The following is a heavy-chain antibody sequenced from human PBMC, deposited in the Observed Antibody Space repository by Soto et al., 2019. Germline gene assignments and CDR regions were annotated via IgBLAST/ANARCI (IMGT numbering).Heavy chain of an antibody. CDR3: ARFVRSCSGTTCYTRADV. CDR2: LYSCGST. J-gene: IGHJ6*02. Sequence: PEDLCHTYTVSGGSARSDTNYGSWIRQPPGKRLEWIGSLYSCGSTNFNPSRKSRVTMSVDTSKNQFSLKLRSGIVADTAVYHCARFVRSCSGTTCYTRADVWGQATTVT. D-gene: IGHD2-2*02. V-gene: IGHV4-61*01. CDR1: GGSARSDTNY.